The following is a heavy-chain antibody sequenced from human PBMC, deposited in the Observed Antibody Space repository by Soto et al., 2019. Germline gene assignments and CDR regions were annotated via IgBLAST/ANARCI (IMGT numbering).Heavy chain of an antibody. J-gene: IGHJ5*02. CDR1: GFAFSSYW. V-gene: IGHV3-74*01. D-gene: IGHD6-6*01. CDR2: INSDGSST. CDR3: ARDISGWQLGNWFDP. Sequence: XVSLRLSCAASGFAFSSYWMHGVRQAPGKGLVWVSRINSDGSSTSYADSVKGRFTISRDNAKNTLYLQMNSLRAEDTAVYYCARDISGWQLGNWFDPWGQGTLVTVSS.